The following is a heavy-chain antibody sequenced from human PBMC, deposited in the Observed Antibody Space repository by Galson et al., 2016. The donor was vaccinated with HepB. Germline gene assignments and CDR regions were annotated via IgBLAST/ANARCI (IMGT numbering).Heavy chain of an antibody. J-gene: IGHJ6*02. CDR3: AREAGTGYYDV. V-gene: IGHV3-48*03. Sequence: SLRLSCAASGFTLSTFEMDWVRQAPGKGLEWVSYINSRGTTRSYADSVKGRLTISRDNARNALSLQMNSLRDEDTAVYYCAREAGTGYYDVWGQGTTVTVSS. CDR2: INSRGTTR. CDR1: GFTLSTFE. D-gene: IGHD3-9*01.